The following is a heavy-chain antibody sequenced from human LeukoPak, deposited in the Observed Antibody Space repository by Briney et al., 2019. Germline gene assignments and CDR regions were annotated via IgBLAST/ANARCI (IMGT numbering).Heavy chain of an antibody. CDR1: GFTFSSYE. J-gene: IGHJ6*03. CDR2: ISSSGSTI. CDR3: ARDRPQQWLVRGQRGYYYYMDV. D-gene: IGHD6-19*01. V-gene: IGHV3-48*03. Sequence: GGSLRLSCAASGFTFSSYEMNWIRQAPGKGLEWVSYISSSGSTIYYADSVKGRFTISRDNAKNSLYLQMNSLRAEDTAVYYCARDRPQQWLVRGQRGYYYYMDVWGKGTTVTISS.